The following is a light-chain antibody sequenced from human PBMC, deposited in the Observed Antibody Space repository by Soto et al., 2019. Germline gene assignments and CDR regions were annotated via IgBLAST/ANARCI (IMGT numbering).Light chain of an antibody. V-gene: IGKV4-1*01. CDR3: QQYYSTPRT. CDR1: QSVLYSSNNKNY. CDR2: WAS. J-gene: IGKJ1*01. Sequence: DIVMTQSPDSLAVSLGERATLNCKCSQSVLYSSNNKNYLAWYQQKPGQPPKLLIYWASSRESGVPDRFSGSGSGTDFTLTISSLQAEDVAVYYCQQYYSTPRTFGQGTTVDI.